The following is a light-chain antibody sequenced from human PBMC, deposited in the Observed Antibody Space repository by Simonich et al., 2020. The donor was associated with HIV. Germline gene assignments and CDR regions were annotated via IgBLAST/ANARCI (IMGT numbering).Light chain of an antibody. J-gene: IGLJ2*01. Sequence: SYELTQPPSVSVSPGQTARITCSGDALPKKYAYWYQQKSGQAPVLVIYEDSKRPSGIPERFSGSSSGKMATLTISGAQVEDEADYYCYSTDSSGNHRAVFGGGTKLTVL. CDR1: ALPKKY. CDR3: YSTDSSGNHRAV. V-gene: IGLV3-10*01. CDR2: EDS.